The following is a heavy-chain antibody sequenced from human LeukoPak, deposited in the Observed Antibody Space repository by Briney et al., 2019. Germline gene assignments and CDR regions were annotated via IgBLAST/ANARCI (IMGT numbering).Heavy chain of an antibody. CDR2: INHSGST. J-gene: IGHJ6*02. D-gene: IGHD4-11*01. CDR3: ARSNYATLYGMDV. CDR1: GGSFSGYY. Sequence: PSETLSLTCAVYGGSFSGYYWSWVRQPPGKGLEWIGEINHSGSTNYNPSLKSRVTISVDTSKNQFSLKLSSVTAADTAVYYCARSNYATLYGMDVWGQGTTVTVSS. V-gene: IGHV4-34*01.